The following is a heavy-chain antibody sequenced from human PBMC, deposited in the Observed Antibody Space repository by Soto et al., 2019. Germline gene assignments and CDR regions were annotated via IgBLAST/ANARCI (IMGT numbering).Heavy chain of an antibody. CDR1: GFTFSSYS. CDR3: SRETYYYDSRGYYYADY. V-gene: IGHV3-48*01. J-gene: IGHJ4*02. CDR2: IISSSSTI. D-gene: IGHD3-22*01. Sequence: GGSLRLSCAASGFTFSSYSMNWVRQAPGKGLEWVSFIISSSSTIYYADSVKGRFTISRDNAKISLYLQMNSLRAEDTAVYFCSRETYYYDSRGYYYADYWGQGTLVTVSS.